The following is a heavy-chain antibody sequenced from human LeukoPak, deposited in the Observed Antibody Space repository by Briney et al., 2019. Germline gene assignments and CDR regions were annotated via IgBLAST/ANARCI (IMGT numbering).Heavy chain of an antibody. CDR2: ISASGGST. Sequence: GGSLRLSCAASGFTFSTFAMSWVRQAPGKGLEWVSIISASGGSTYYADSGKGRFTISRDNSKNTLYLQMNSLRAEDTAVYYCASRQYDILTGYDGALDIWGQGTMVTVSS. J-gene: IGHJ3*02. V-gene: IGHV3-23*01. CDR1: GFTFSTFA. CDR3: ASRQYDILTGYDGALDI. D-gene: IGHD3-9*01.